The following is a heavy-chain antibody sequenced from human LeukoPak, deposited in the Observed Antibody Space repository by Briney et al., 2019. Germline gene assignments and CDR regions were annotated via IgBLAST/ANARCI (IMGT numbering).Heavy chain of an antibody. CDR1: GYTFTGYY. J-gene: IGHJ4*02. CDR3: ARPADYYDSSGYYYFRYYFDY. V-gene: IGHV1-2*02. D-gene: IGHD3-22*01. Sequence: ASVKVSCKASGYTFTGYYMHWVRQAPGQGLEWMGWINPNSGGTNCAQKFQGRVTMTRDTSISTAYMELSRLRSDDTAVYYCARPADYYDSSGYYYFRYYFDYWGQGTLVTVSS. CDR2: INPNSGGT.